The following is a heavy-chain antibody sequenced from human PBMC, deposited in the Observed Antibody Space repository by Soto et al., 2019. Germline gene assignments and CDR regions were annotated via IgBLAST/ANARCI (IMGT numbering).Heavy chain of an antibody. CDR2: ISYDGSNK. V-gene: IGHV3-30-3*01. D-gene: IGHD4-17*01. CDR3: ARADYGDYRGADGMDV. J-gene: IGHJ6*02. Sequence: QVQLVESGGGVVQPGRSLRLSCAASGFTFSSYAMHWVRQAPGKGLEWVAVISYDGSNKYYADSVKGRFTISRDNSKNXLYLQMNSLRAEDTAVYYCARADYGDYRGADGMDVWGQGTTVTVSS. CDR1: GFTFSSYA.